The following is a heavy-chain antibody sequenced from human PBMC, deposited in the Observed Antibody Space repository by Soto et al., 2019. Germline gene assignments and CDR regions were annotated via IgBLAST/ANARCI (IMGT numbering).Heavy chain of an antibody. CDR1: GGTFSSYT. V-gene: IGHV1-69*02. J-gene: IGHJ4*02. CDR2: IIPILGIA. D-gene: IGHD6-13*01. CDR3: ARVKSRIAAAGDFDY. Sequence: QVQLVQSGAEVKKPGSSVKVSCKASGGTFSSYTISWVRPAPGPGLEWMGRIIPILGIANYAQKFQGRVTITADKSTSTAYMERSSLRSEDTAVYYCARVKSRIAAAGDFDYWGQGTLVTVSS.